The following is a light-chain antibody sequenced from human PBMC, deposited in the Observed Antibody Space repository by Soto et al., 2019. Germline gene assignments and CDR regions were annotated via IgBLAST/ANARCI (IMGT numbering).Light chain of an antibody. V-gene: IGKV3-15*01. CDR1: QSVSSY. CDR3: QQYNNWPPTIT. J-gene: IGKJ5*01. Sequence: EIVLTQSPASLSLYQGERATLSCRASQSVSSYLAWYQQKPGQAPRLLIYGASTRATGIPARFSGSGSGTEFTLTISSLQSEDFAVYYCQQYNNWPPTITFGQGTRLE. CDR2: GAS.